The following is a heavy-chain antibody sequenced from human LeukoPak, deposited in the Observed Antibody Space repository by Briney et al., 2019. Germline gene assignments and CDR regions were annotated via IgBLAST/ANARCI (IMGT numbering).Heavy chain of an antibody. J-gene: IGHJ6*02. D-gene: IGHD2-15*01. V-gene: IGHV7-4-1*02. CDR1: GYTFTSYG. Sequence: ASVKVSCKASGYTFTSYGMNWVRQAPGQGLEWMGWINTYTGNPTYAQGFTGRFVLSLDTSVSTAYLQISSLKAEDTAVYYCAREHYIVVVVAATPGYYYGMDVWGQGTTVTVSS. CDR3: AREHYIVVVVAATPGYYYGMDV. CDR2: INTYTGNP.